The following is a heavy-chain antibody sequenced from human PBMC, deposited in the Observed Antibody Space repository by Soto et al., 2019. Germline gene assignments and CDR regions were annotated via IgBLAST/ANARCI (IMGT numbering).Heavy chain of an antibody. D-gene: IGHD2-15*01. Sequence: EVQLAESGGGLVQPGGSLGLSFEASGFTLKSNWMHWVPQVPGKGLVWVSRINNDGSTTNYADSVKGRFTISRDNARNTVYLQMNSLRADDTAVYYCVRGVIAANCFDYWGQGTLVTVSS. V-gene: IGHV3-74*01. CDR1: GFTLKSNW. CDR3: VRGVIAANCFDY. J-gene: IGHJ4*02. CDR2: INNDGSTT.